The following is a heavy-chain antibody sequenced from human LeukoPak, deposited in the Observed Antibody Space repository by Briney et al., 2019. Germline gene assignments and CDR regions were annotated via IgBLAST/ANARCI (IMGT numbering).Heavy chain of an antibody. D-gene: IGHD6-6*01. CDR1: GYTFTSYA. J-gene: IGHJ6*03. Sequence: ASVKVSCKASGYTFTSYAMNWVRQAPGQGLEWMGWISAYNGNTNYAQKLQGRVTMTTETSTSTAYMELRSLRSDDTVVYYCARGNSSSSLRYYYYYYYMDVWGKGTTVTISS. CDR3: ARGNSSSSLRYYYYYYYMDV. CDR2: ISAYNGNT. V-gene: IGHV1-18*01.